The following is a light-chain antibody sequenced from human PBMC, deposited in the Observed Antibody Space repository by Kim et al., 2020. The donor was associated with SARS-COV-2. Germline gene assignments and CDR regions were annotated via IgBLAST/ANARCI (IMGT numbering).Light chain of an antibody. CDR3: SSRDSSGNHYV. CDR1: SLRDYG. V-gene: IGLV3-19*01. Sequence: LGQTVRKTCQGDSLRDYGARWCQQKPGRAPVLVIYGKNNRPSGVPERFSGSSSGNTASLTSTGAQAEDEADYCCSSRDSSGNHYVFGTGTKVTVL. J-gene: IGLJ1*01. CDR2: GKN.